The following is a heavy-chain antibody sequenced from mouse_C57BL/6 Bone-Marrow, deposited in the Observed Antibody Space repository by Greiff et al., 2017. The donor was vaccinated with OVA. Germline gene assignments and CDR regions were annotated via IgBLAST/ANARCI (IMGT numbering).Heavy chain of an antibody. J-gene: IGHJ4*01. CDR2: IWSGGST. Sequence: QVQLQQSGPGLVQPSQSLSITCTVSGFSLTSYGVHWVRQSPGKGLEWLGVIWSGGSTDYNAAFIYRLSISKDNSKSQVFFKMNSLQADDTAIYYCARKGATMVTRSHYAMDYWGQGTSVTVSS. CDR1: GFSLTSYG. CDR3: ARKGATMVTRSHYAMDY. V-gene: IGHV2-2*01. D-gene: IGHD2-2*01.